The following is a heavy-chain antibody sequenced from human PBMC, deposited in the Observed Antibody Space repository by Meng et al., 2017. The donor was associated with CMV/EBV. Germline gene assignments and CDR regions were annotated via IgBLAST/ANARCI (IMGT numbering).Heavy chain of an antibody. CDR1: GFTFSSYS. CDR3: ARDKDDFWSGYYI. J-gene: IGHJ4*02. D-gene: IGHD3-3*01. Sequence: GGSLRLSCAASGFTFSSYSMNWVRQAPGKGLEWVSYISSSSSTIYYADSVKGRFTISRDNAKNTLYLQMNSLRAEDTAVYYCARDKDDFWSGYYIWGQGTLVTVSS. CDR2: ISSSSSTI. V-gene: IGHV3-48*04.